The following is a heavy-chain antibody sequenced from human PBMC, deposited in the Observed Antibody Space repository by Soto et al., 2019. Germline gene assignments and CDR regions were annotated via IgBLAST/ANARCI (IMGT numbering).Heavy chain of an antibody. J-gene: IGHJ4*02. CDR3: AQHEGYALHS. CDR1: GGSHW. D-gene: IGHD2-2*01. Sequence: QVQLQEPGPGLVKPSGTLSLTCTVSGGSHWYSWVRQAPGKGLEWIGQIFHDGRASYDPSLQSQVTISIDKSRNQFSLNVPSLTAADTAIYYCAQHEGYALHSWGQGALVVVSS. CDR2: IFHDGRA. V-gene: IGHV4-4*02.